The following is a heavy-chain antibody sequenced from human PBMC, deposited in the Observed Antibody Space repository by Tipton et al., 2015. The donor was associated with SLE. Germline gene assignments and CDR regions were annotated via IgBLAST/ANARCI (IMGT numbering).Heavy chain of an antibody. CDR3: ARHTYYFDY. CDR1: GFTFSNYS. V-gene: IGHV3-21*06. J-gene: IGHJ4*02. Sequence: SLRLSCAASGFTFSNYSMNWVRQAPGKGLEWVSSISSSSSYIYYAELLRGRFTISRDNSENTVYLQMNGLTAEDTAVYYCARHTYYFDYWGQGTLVTVSS. CDR2: ISSSSSYI.